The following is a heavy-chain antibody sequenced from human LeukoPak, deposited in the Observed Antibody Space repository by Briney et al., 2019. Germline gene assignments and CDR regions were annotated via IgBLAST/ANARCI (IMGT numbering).Heavy chain of an antibody. CDR3: AKDSGNPPDYYYYGMDV. CDR2: ISYDGSNK. Sequence: PGRSLRLSCAASGFTFSSYGMHWVRQAPGKGLEWVAVISYDGSNKYYADSVKGRFTISRDNSKNTLYLQMNSLRAEDTAVYYCAKDSGNPPDYYYYGMDVWGQGTTVTVSS. CDR1: GFTFSSYG. J-gene: IGHJ6*02. V-gene: IGHV3-30*18. D-gene: IGHD1-26*01.